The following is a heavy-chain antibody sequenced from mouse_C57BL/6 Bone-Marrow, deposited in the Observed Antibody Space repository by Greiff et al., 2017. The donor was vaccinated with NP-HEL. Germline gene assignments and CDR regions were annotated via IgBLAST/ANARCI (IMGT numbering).Heavy chain of an antibody. CDR2: IWSGGST. CDR3: ARPLFITTVVATDYYAMDY. V-gene: IGHV2-2*01. CDR1: GFSLTSYG. D-gene: IGHD1-1*01. J-gene: IGHJ4*01. Sequence: QVQLQQSGPGLVQPSQSLSITCTVSGFSLTSYGVHWVRQSPGKGLEWLGVIWSGGSTDYNAAFISRLSISKDNSKSQVFFKMNSLQADDTAIYYCARPLFITTVVATDYYAMDYWGQGTSVTVSS.